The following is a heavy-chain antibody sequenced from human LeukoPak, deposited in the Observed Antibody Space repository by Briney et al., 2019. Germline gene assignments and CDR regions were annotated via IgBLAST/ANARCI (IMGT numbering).Heavy chain of an antibody. J-gene: IGHJ2*01. Sequence: GGSLRLSCAASGFTFSDYYMSWIRQAPGKGLEWVSYISSSGSTIYYADSVKGRFTISRDNAKNSLYLQVNSLRAEDTAVYYCARPLPYDILTGYRDWYFDLWGRGTLVTVSS. CDR2: ISSSGSTI. V-gene: IGHV3-11*04. CDR3: ARPLPYDILTGYRDWYFDL. CDR1: GFTFSDYY. D-gene: IGHD3-9*01.